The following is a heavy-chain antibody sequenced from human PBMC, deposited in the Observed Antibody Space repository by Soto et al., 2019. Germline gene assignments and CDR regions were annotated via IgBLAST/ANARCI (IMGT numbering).Heavy chain of an antibody. D-gene: IGHD6-13*01. J-gene: IGHJ4*02. CDR2: ISYAGDYQ. CDR3: AKSRGGSSWYEGDS. V-gene: IGHV3-30*18. CDR1: GFTFSSYG. Sequence: QVQLVESGGGVVQPGRSLRLSCAASGFTFSSYGMHWVRQAPGKGLEWVAVISYAGDYQYYADSVKGRFTISRDNSKNTLYLQMNTLRPEDTAVYSCAKSRGGSSWYEGDSWGQGTLVTVSS.